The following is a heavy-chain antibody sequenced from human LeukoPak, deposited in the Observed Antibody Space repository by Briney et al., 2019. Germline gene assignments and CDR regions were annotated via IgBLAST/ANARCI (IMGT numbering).Heavy chain of an antibody. CDR2: IYTSGST. CDR1: GASINEYY. Sequence: SETLSLTCTVSGASINEYYWSWIRQPAGKGLEWIGRIYTSGSTNYNPSLESRVTISVDTSKNQFSLKLTSLTAADTAVYYCAREGQQLVPPFDYWGQGNLVTVSS. V-gene: IGHV4-4*07. CDR3: AREGQQLVPPFDY. D-gene: IGHD6-6*01. J-gene: IGHJ4*02.